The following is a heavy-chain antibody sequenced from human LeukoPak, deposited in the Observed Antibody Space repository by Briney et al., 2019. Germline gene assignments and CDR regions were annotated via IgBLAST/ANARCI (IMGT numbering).Heavy chain of an antibody. CDR3: GGVSCSGGSCYSPL. CDR2: IYYSGST. CDR1: GGSISSGGYY. Sequence: PSETLSLTCTVSGGSISSGGYYWSWIRQHPGKGLEWIGYIYYSGSTYYNPSLKSRVTISVDTSKNQFSLKLSSVTAADTAVYYCGGVSCSGGSCYSPLWGQGTLVTVSS. J-gene: IGHJ4*02. V-gene: IGHV4-31*03. D-gene: IGHD2-15*01.